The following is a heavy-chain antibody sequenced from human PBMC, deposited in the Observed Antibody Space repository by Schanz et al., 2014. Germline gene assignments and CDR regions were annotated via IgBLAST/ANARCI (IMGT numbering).Heavy chain of an antibody. V-gene: IGHV1-46*01. CDR1: GYTFTTYY. CDR3: ARGLGDERWLDLNEAFDI. Sequence: QVQLVQSGAEVKKPGVSVKVSCKASGYTFTTYYIHWVRQAPGQGLEWMGKINPSSGTTRIAQNFQGRLPVARDTFKSHVNMEPSSLRSEDPAVYYWARGLGDERWLDLNEAFDIWGQGTIXTVSS. D-gene: IGHD6-19*01. J-gene: IGHJ3*02. CDR2: INPSSGTT.